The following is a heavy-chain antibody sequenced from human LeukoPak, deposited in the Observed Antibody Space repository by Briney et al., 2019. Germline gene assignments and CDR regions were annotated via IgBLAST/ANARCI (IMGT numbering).Heavy chain of an antibody. CDR1: GYTFTSYA. D-gene: IGHD3-22*01. J-gene: IGHJ4*02. CDR2: ISTDTGTP. V-gene: IGHV7-4-1*02. Sequence: ASVKVSCKASGYTFTSYAMNWARQAPGQGLEWMGWISTDTGTPTYAQGFTGRFVFSLDTSVSTAYLQISSLKAEDTAVYYCARYYYDTSGYYYGPLFYWGQGTLVTVSS. CDR3: ARYYYDTSGYYYGPLFY.